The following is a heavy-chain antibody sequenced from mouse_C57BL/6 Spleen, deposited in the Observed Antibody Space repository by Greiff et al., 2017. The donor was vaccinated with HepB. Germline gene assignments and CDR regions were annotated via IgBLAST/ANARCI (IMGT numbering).Heavy chain of an antibody. D-gene: IGHD2-4*01. J-gene: IGHJ2*01. CDR1: GFNIKDDY. CDR2: IDPENGDT. Sequence: EVKLQESGAELVRPGASVKLSCTASGFNIKDDYMHWVKQRPEQGLEWIGWIDPENGDTEYASKFQGKATITADTSSNTAYLQLSSLTSEDTAVYYCTTWDYDGFDYWGQGTTLTVSS. CDR3: TTWDYDGFDY. V-gene: IGHV14-4*01.